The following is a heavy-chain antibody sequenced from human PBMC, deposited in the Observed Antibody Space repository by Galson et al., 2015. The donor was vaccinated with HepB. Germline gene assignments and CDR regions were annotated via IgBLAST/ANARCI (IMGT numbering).Heavy chain of an antibody. CDR2: ISAYNGNT. V-gene: IGHV1-18*01. CDR1: GYTFTSYG. D-gene: IGHD3-22*01. Sequence: SVKVSCKASGYTFTSYGISWVRQAPGQGLEWMGWISAYNGNTNYAQKLQGRVTMTTDTSTSTAYMELRSLRSDDTAVYYCARSVYYYDSSGYYEARLGTYYYYYYYMDVWGKGTTVTVSS. J-gene: IGHJ6*03. CDR3: ARSVYYYDSSGYYEARLGTYYYYYYYMDV.